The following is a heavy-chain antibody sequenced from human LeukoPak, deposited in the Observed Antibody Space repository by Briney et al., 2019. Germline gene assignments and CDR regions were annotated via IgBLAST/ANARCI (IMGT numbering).Heavy chain of an antibody. J-gene: IGHJ4*02. CDR1: GFTFTDYA. Sequence: GGSLRLSCAASGFTFTDYAMNWVRQAPGKGLEWVSTISGSGTITYYADSVKGRFTISRDYSTNTLYLQMNSLRAEDTAVYYCAKDETTYYYDSSGYFDYWGQGTLVTVSS. CDR2: ISGSGTIT. D-gene: IGHD3-22*01. CDR3: AKDETTYYYDSSGYFDY. V-gene: IGHV3-23*01.